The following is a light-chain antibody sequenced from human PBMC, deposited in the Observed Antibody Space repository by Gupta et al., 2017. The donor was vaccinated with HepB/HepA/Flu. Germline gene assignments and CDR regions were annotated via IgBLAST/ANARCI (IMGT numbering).Light chain of an antibody. CDR1: SSDVGSYNL. CDR2: EVS. CDR3: CSYAPSKGVV. Sequence: QSALTQPASVSGSPGQSITISCTGTSSDVGSYNLVSWYQQHPGKAPKLMIYEVSKRPSGFSNRFSGSKSGNTASLTISGLQAEDEADYYCCSYAPSKGVVFGGGTKLTVL. J-gene: IGLJ2*01. V-gene: IGLV2-23*02.